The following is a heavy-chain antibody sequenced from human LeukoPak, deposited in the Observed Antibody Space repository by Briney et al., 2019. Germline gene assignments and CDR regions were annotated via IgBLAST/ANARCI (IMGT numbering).Heavy chain of an antibody. D-gene: IGHD5-18*01. CDR3: ARQRYSYDAAEYFDY. CDR1: GGSISSGSYY. V-gene: IGHV4-61*02. J-gene: IGHJ4*02. CDR2: IYTSGSTSGST. Sequence: PSETLSLTCTVSGGSISSGSYYWNWIRQPAGKGLEWIGRIYTSGSTSGSTNYNPSLKSRVTISVDTSKNQFSLKLSSVTAADTAVYYCARQRYSYDAAEYFDYWGQGTLVTVSS.